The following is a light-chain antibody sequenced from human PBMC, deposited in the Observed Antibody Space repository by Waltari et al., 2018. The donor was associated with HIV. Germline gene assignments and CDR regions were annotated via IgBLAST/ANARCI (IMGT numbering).Light chain of an antibody. Sequence: QSALTQPASVSGSPGQSITISCTGTSSNFGAYNSFSRYQQHPGKAPKLMIYDVSNRPSGVSTRFSASKSGNTASLTISGLQAEDEADYYCNSYTSSSTHVFGTGTKVTVL. CDR1: SSNFGAYNS. CDR3: NSYTSSSTHV. J-gene: IGLJ1*01. CDR2: DVS. V-gene: IGLV2-14*03.